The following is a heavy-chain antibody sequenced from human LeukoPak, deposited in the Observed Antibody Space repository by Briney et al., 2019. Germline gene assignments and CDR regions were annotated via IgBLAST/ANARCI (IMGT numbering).Heavy chain of an antibody. CDR1: GFTFDSYA. D-gene: IGHD3-16*02. CDR2: ISSSGSTI. Sequence: GGSLSLSCAASGFTFDSYAMTWVRQAPGKGLEWVSYISSSGSTIYYADSVKGRFTISRDNAKNSLYLQMNSLRAEDTAVYYCARGLTFGGVIPRGYWGQGTLVTVSS. V-gene: IGHV3-48*03. CDR3: ARGLTFGGVIPRGY. J-gene: IGHJ4*02.